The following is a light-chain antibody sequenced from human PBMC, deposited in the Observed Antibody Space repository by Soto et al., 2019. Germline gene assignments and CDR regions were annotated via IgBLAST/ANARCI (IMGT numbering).Light chain of an antibody. CDR1: QTFTNQ. Sequence: IQMTQPPSSLSACVGDSVTITCRASQTFTNQLAWYQRKPGKNKLLIYRVSSLQTGVPSLFSGSESGTDFTLTISSLQPEDVAAYYCQKYNSAPLTFGGGTKVDIK. CDR3: QKYNSAPLT. J-gene: IGKJ4*01. CDR2: RVS. V-gene: IGKV1-27*01.